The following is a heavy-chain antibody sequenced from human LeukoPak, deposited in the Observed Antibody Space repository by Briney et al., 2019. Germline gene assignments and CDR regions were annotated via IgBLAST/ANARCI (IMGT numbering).Heavy chain of an antibody. Sequence: SVKVSCKASGGTFSSYAISWVRQAPGHGLEWMGRIIPILGIANYAQKLQGRVTITADKATSTAYMELSSLRSEDTAVYYCARDAAAGSYIWFDPWGQGTLVTVSS. CDR3: ARDAAAGSYIWFDP. J-gene: IGHJ5*02. V-gene: IGHV1-69*04. CDR2: IIPILGIA. CDR1: GGTFSSYA. D-gene: IGHD6-13*01.